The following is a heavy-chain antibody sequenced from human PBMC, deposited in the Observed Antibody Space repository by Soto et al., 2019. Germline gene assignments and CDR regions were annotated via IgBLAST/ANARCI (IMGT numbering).Heavy chain of an antibody. CDR3: ARYDIVVVPAAPATFRYYYYGMDV. Sequence: QVQLVQSGAEVKKPGASVKVSCKASGYTFTSYGISWVRQAPGQGPEWMGWISAYNGNTNYAQKLQGRVTMTTDTSTRTAYMELRSLRSDDTAVYYCARYDIVVVPAAPATFRYYYYGMDVWGQGTTVTVSS. CDR1: GYTFTSYG. V-gene: IGHV1-18*01. J-gene: IGHJ6*02. D-gene: IGHD2-2*01. CDR2: ISAYNGNT.